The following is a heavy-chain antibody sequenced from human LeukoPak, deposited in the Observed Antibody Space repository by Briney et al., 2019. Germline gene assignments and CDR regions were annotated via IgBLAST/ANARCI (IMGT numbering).Heavy chain of an antibody. D-gene: IGHD2-2*01. CDR1: GGSISSSSYY. Sequence: SETLSLTCTVSGGSISSSSYYWGWIRQPPGKGLEWIGSIYYSGSTYYNPSLKSRVTISADTSKNQFSLKLSSVTAADTAVYYCARRGYCSSTSCTYYFDYWGQGTLVTVSS. CDR2: IYYSGST. J-gene: IGHJ4*02. V-gene: IGHV4-39*01. CDR3: ARRGYCSSTSCTYYFDY.